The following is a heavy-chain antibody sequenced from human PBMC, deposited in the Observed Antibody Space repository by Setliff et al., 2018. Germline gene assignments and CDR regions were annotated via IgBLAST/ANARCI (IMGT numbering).Heavy chain of an antibody. Sequence: SETLSLTCTVSDGSSSSHYWSWIRQPPGKGLEWIGYIHFSGTTNYNPSLKSRVTLSLDTSKNQFSLELSSVTAADTAFYYCARHPDGRIVPFDYWGQGILVTVSS. CDR3: ARHPDGRIVPFDY. CDR2: IHFSGTT. V-gene: IGHV4-59*11. J-gene: IGHJ4*02. D-gene: IGHD1-26*01. CDR1: DGSSSSHY.